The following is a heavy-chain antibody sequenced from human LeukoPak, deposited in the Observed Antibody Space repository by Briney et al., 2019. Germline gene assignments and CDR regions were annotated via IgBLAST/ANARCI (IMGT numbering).Heavy chain of an antibody. V-gene: IGHV3-7*01. CDR1: GFTFSDYW. CDR3: ARSDTGLEWGRNWFDP. Sequence: PGGSLRLSCAASGFTFSDYWMGWVRQAPGKGLEWVANIKQDGSEEHDVDSVKGRITISRDNAKNSLYLQMNSLRAEDTAVYYCARSDTGLEWGRNWFDPWGQGTLVTVSS. J-gene: IGHJ5*02. CDR2: IKQDGSEE. D-gene: IGHD3-3*01.